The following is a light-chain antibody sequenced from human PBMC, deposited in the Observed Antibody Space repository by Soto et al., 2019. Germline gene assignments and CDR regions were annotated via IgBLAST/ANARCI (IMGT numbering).Light chain of an antibody. CDR2: ENN. CDR1: SSIIENNY. V-gene: IGLV1-51*02. CDR3: GTWDTSLRAVV. J-gene: IGLJ2*01. Sequence: QSVLTQPPSVSVAPGQRVTISCSGSSSIIENNYVSWYQHLPRTAPKLLIYENNKRPSGIPDRFSGSKSGTSATLGITGLQTGDEADYHCGTWDTSLRAVVFGGGTKVTVL.